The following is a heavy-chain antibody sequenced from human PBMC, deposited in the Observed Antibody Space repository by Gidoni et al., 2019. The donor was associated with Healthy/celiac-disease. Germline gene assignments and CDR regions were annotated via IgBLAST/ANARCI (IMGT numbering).Heavy chain of an antibody. Sequence: EVQLVQSGAEVKKPGESLKISCKGSGYSFTSYWMGWVRQMPGKGLEWMGIIYPGDSDTRYSPSFQGQVTISADKSISTAYLQWSSLKASDTAMYYCARRFYDFWSGYWWFDPWGQGTLVTVSS. D-gene: IGHD3-3*01. J-gene: IGHJ5*02. CDR3: ARRFYDFWSGYWWFDP. CDR1: GYSFTSYW. V-gene: IGHV5-51*01. CDR2: IYPGDSDT.